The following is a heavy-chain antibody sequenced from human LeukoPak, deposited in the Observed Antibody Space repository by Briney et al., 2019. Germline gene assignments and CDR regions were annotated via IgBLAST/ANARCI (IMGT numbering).Heavy chain of an antibody. CDR1: GFSFSTFA. CDR2: ISGSGGST. Sequence: GGSLRLSCAASGFSFSTFAMSWVRQAPGKGLEWVSAISGSGGSTYYADSVKGRFTISRDNSKNTLSLQMNSLKAEDTAVYYCAKGPQWPVYFDCWGQGTLVTASS. V-gene: IGHV3-23*01. J-gene: IGHJ4*02. CDR3: AKGPQWPVYFDC. D-gene: IGHD6-19*01.